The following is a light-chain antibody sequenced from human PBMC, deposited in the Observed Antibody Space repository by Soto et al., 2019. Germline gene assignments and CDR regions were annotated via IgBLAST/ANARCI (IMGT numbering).Light chain of an antibody. Sequence: EIVLTQSPDTLSLSPGERATLSCRASQSVRNNYLAWYQQKPGQAPRVLIYDASSRATGLPDRFSGSGSGTDFTLTISRLEPEDFAVYYCQQYGSTPLTFGGGTKVDIE. CDR1: QSVRNNY. J-gene: IGKJ4*01. V-gene: IGKV3-20*01. CDR3: QQYGSTPLT. CDR2: DAS.